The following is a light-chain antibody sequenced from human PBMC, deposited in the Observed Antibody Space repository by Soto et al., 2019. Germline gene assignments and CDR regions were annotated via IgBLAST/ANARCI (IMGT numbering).Light chain of an antibody. CDR2: DAS. V-gene: IGKV3-11*01. Sequence: IVLTQSPATLSLSPGERATLSCRASQSVSNSLAWYQQKPGQAPRLLIYDASNRATGIPARFSGSGSGTDFTLTISSLEPEDFAVYYCQQRSNWLYTFGQGTKLEIK. J-gene: IGKJ2*01. CDR3: QQRSNWLYT. CDR1: QSVSNS.